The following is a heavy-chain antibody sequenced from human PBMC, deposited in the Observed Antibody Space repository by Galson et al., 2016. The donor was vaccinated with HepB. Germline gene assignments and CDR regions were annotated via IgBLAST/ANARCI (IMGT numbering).Heavy chain of an antibody. J-gene: IGHJ4*02. D-gene: IGHD4-17*01. Sequence: SLRLSCAASGFTFASYGMHWVRQAPAKGLEWVAFIWYDGTIKYYADSVKGRFTISRDNSKDTLYLQMNSLRAEDTAVYYCARGYGDSNSYFNDWGPVTLVTVSS. CDR2: IWYDGTIK. V-gene: IGHV3-33*01. CDR3: ARGYGDSNSYFND. CDR1: GFTFASYG.